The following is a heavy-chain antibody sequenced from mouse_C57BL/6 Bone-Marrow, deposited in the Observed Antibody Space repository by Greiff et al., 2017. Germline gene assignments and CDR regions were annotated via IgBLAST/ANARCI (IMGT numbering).Heavy chain of an antibody. V-gene: IGHV14-2*01. Sequence: VQLQQSGAELVKPGASVKLSCTASGFNIKDYYIHWVKQRTEQGLEWIGRIDPEDGETKYAPKFPDKATITADTSSNTAYLQLSSLTSEDTAFYYCTSSLIYYGNNYWGQGTTLTVSA. CDR1: GFNIKDYY. CDR2: IDPEDGET. CDR3: TSSLIYYGNNY. D-gene: IGHD1-1*01. J-gene: IGHJ2*01.